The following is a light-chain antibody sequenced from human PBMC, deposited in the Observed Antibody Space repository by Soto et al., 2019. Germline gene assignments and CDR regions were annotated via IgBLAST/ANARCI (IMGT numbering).Light chain of an antibody. Sequence: DIQMTQSPSTLSASVGDRVTITCRASQSISSWLAWYQQKPGKAPKLLIYDASSLESGVPSRFSGSGSRTEFTLTISSLQPDNFATYYCQQYNNYSDTFSQGTKLEIK. V-gene: IGKV1-5*01. CDR3: QQYNNYSDT. J-gene: IGKJ2*01. CDR1: QSISSW. CDR2: DAS.